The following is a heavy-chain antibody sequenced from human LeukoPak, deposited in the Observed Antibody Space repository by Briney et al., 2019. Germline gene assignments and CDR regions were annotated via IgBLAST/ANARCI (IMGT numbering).Heavy chain of an antibody. J-gene: IGHJ3*02. CDR2: IYPGDSDS. CDR3: ARHRYSSRGSYRNDAFDI. CDR1: GSRFTSYW. Sequence: GASLQISCKGSGSRFTSYWIGWVRPLPGKGLEWRGIIYPGDSDSRYSPSFQGQVTISADKSISTAYLKWSSLKASDTAMYYCARHRYSSRGSYRNDAFDIWGQGTMVTVSS. D-gene: IGHD3-16*02. V-gene: IGHV5-51*01.